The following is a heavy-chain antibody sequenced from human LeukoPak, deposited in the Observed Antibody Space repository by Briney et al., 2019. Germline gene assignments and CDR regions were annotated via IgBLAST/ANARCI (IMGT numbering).Heavy chain of an antibody. CDR2: ISGSGGST. V-gene: IGHV3-23*01. D-gene: IGHD1-14*01. Sequence: TGGSLRLSCAASGFTLSNYGMSWVRQAPGKGLEWVSGISGSGGSTYYADSVKGRFTISRDNAKGTLYLQMSSLRAEDTAVYYCTGHHQAYIRTYWGEGTLVTVSS. CDR3: TGHHQAYIRTY. CDR1: GFTLSNYG. J-gene: IGHJ4*02.